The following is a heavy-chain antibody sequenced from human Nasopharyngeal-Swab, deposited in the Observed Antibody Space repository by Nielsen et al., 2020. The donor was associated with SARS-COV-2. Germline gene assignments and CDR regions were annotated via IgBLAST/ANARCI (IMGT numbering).Heavy chain of an antibody. D-gene: IGHD6-13*01. CDR3: ARDGIAAAGTQDYYYMDV. CDR2: IWYDGSNK. V-gene: IGHV3-33*01. Sequence: VRQAPGKGLEGVAVIWYDGSNKYYADSVKGRFTISRDNSKNTLYLQMNSLRAEDTAVYYCARDGIAAAGTQDYYYMDVWGKGTTVTVSS. J-gene: IGHJ6*03.